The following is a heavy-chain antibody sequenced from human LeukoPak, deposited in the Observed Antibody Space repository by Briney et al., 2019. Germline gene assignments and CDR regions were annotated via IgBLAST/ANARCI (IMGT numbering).Heavy chain of an antibody. V-gene: IGHV1-8*03. D-gene: IGHD6-13*01. CDR2: MNPNSGNT. CDR3: ARGSRARPSSFGRTYYMDV. J-gene: IGHJ6*03. Sequence: SVKVSCKASGYTFTSYDINWVRQATRQGLEWMGWMNPNSGNTGYAQKFQGRVTITRNTSISTAYMELSSLRSEDTAVYYCARGSRARPSSFGRTYYMDVWGKGTTVTVSS. CDR1: GYTFTSYD.